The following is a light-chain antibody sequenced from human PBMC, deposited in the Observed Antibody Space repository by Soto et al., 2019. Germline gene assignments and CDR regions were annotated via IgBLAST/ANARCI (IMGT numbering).Light chain of an antibody. CDR2: GNS. CDR3: QSHDSSLSAYV. CDR1: SSNIGAGYD. Sequence: QSVLTQPPSVSGAPGRRVTISCTGSSSNIGAGYDVHWYQQFPGTAPKLLIYGNSNRPSGVPDRFSGSKSGTSASLAITGLQAEDEADFYCQSHDSSLSAYVFGTGTKVTVL. J-gene: IGLJ1*01. V-gene: IGLV1-40*01.